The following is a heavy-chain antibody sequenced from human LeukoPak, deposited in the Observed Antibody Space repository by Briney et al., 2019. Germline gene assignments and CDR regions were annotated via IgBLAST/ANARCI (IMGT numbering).Heavy chain of an antibody. CDR1: GYTFTSYD. Sequence: ASVKVSCKASGYTFTSYDINWVRQAPGQGLEWMGGIIPIFGTANYAQKFQGRVTITADESTSTAYMELSSLRSEDTAVYYCARVPGYSYDPPFDYWGQGTLVTVSS. CDR3: ARVPGYSYDPPFDY. D-gene: IGHD5-18*01. V-gene: IGHV1-69*13. J-gene: IGHJ4*02. CDR2: IIPIFGTA.